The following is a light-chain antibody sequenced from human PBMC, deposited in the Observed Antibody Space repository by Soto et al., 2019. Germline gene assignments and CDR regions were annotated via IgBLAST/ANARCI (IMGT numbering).Light chain of an antibody. Sequence: DIVLTQSPATLSVSPGERAIRSCRASQSVAGNIAWYQQTPGQAPRLLIYRTSTRATGIPARFSGSGAGTEFTLTISSLQSEDFAVYSCQQYNAWPQTFGQGIKLEIQ. V-gene: IGKV3-15*01. J-gene: IGKJ2*01. CDR1: QSVAGN. CDR3: QQYNAWPQT. CDR2: RTS.